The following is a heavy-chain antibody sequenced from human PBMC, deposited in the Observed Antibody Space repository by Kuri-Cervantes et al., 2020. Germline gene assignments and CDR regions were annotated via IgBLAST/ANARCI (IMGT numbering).Heavy chain of an antibody. CDR2: IYYSGST. CDR1: GGSISSYY. J-gene: IGHJ4*02. CDR3: ARAGRIRTCDY. Sequence: SETLSLTCTVPGGSISSYYWSWIRQPPGKGLEWFGYIYYSGSTYYKPSLKSRVTISADTSKKQFSLKLSSVTDADTAVYNCARAGRIRTCDYWGQGTLVTVSS. V-gene: IGHV4-59*12. D-gene: IGHD1-14*01.